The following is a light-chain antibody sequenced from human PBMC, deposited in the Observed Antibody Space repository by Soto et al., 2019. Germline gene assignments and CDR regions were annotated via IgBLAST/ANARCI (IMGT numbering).Light chain of an antibody. CDR3: CSYAGSSTLGV. J-gene: IGLJ2*01. Sequence: QSALTQPASVSGSPGQSITISCTGTSSDVGSYNLVSWYQQHPGKAPKLMIYEGSKRPSGVSNRFSGSKSSNTASLTISGLQAEDEADYYCCSYAGSSTLGVFGGGTKSPS. CDR1: SSDVGSYNL. V-gene: IGLV2-23*01. CDR2: EGS.